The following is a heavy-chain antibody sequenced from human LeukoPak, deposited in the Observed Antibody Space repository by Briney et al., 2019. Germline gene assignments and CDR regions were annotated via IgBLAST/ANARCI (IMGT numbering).Heavy chain of an antibody. CDR1: GFTFDDYA. CDR2: ISGDGGST. CDR3: ARVAYYYESSDYSHFDY. V-gene: IGHV3-43*02. D-gene: IGHD3-22*01. Sequence: GGSLRLSCAASGFTFDDYAFHWVRQAPGKGLQWVSLISGDGGSTYYADSVKGRFTISRDNAKNSVFLQMNSLRAEDTAVYYCARVAYYYESSDYSHFDYWGQGTLVTVSS. J-gene: IGHJ4*02.